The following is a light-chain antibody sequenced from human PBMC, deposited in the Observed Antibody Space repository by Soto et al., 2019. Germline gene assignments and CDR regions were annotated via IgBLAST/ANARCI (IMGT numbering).Light chain of an antibody. CDR3: ASWDDRLGAVI. J-gene: IGLJ2*01. CDR1: SSNIGGTNY. CDR2: SNN. Sequence: QSALTQPPSASGTPGQRVFISCSGSSSNIGGTNYAYWYQQLPGAAPKLLMHSNNLRPSGVPERISGSKSSTSASLAISGLRSEDEAVYYCASWDDRLGAVIFGGGTKVTVL. V-gene: IGLV1-47*02.